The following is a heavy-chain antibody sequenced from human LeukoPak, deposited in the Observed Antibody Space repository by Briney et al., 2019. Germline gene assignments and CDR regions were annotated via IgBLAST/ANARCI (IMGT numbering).Heavy chain of an antibody. V-gene: IGHV3-30*04. D-gene: IGHD5-18*01. J-gene: IGHJ3*02. CDR3: ARARSSYGYGDAFDI. CDR2: MSYDGSSK. Sequence: GRCLRLSCAASGFTFSTYAMHWVRQAPGKGLEWVAVMSYDGSSKYYADSVKGRFTISRDNSKNTLYLQMNSLRAEDTAVYYCARARSSYGYGDAFDIWGQGTMVTVSS. CDR1: GFTFSTYA.